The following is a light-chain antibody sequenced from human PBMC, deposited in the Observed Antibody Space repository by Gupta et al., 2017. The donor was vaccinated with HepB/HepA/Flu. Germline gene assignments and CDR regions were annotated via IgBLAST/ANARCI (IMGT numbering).Light chain of an antibody. V-gene: IGLV2-11*01. J-gene: IGLJ2*01. CDR2: DVT. CDR3: CSYAGSHSWV. Sequence: QSALTQPRPVSGSPGQSVTISCTGTSSDVGGYNYVSWYQQHPGKAPKFMIYDVTKRPSGVPDRFSGSKSGNTASLTISGLQAEDEANYHCCSYAGSHSWVFGGGTKVTGL. CDR1: SSDVGGYNY.